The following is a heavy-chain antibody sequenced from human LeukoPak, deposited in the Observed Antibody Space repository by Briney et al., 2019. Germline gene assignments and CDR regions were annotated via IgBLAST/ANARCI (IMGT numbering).Heavy chain of an antibody. V-gene: IGHV3-30-3*01. CDR2: ISYDGSNK. CDR1: GFTFSSYA. CDR3: AKAEHHSSGWYDINYFDY. J-gene: IGHJ4*02. D-gene: IGHD6-19*01. Sequence: GGSLRLSCAASGFTFSSYAMHWVRQAPGKGLEWVAVISYDGSNKYYADSVKGRFTISRDNSKNTLYLQMNSLRAEDTAVYYCAKAEHHSSGWYDINYFDYWGQGTLVTVSS.